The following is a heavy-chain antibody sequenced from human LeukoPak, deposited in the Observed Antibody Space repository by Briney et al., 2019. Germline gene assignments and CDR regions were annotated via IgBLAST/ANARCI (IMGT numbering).Heavy chain of an antibody. CDR3: ASALRPELERQNNYHYYGMDV. V-gene: IGHV6-1*01. CDR2: TYYRSKWFI. J-gene: IGHJ6*02. D-gene: IGHD1-1*01. CDR1: GDSVSSNSAA. Sequence: SQTLSPTCGISGDSVSSNSAAWNWIRQSPSRGLEWLGRTYYRSKWFINYAPSVKSRIIINPDTPKNQVSLQLNSVTPEDTAVYYCASALRPELERQNNYHYYGMDVWGQGTTVTVSS.